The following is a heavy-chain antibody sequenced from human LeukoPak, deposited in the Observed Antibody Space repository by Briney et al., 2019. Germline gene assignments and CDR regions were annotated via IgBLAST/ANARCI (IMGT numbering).Heavy chain of an antibody. Sequence: SQTLSLTCTVSGGSISSGDYYWSWIRQPPGKGLEWIGYIYYSGSTYYNPSLKSRVTISVDTSKNQFSLKLSSVTAADTAVHYCAREIPILTGYPDYWGQGTLVTVSS. V-gene: IGHV4-30-4*01. CDR3: AREIPILTGYPDY. D-gene: IGHD3-9*01. CDR1: GGSISSGDYY. CDR2: IYYSGST. J-gene: IGHJ4*02.